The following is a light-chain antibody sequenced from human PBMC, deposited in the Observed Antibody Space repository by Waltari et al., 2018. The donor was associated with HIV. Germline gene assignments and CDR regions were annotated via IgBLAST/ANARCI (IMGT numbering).Light chain of an antibody. J-gene: IGLJ2*01. V-gene: IGLV2-14*01. CDR3: SSYTSSSTLGV. Sequence: QSALTQPASVSGSPGQSITISCTGNSSDFGAYNYVSWYQQHPGKAPKLMIYEVTNRPSGVSDRFSGSKSGNTASLTISGLQAEDEADYYCSSYTSSSTLGVFGGGTKLTVL. CDR2: EVT. CDR1: SSDFGAYNY.